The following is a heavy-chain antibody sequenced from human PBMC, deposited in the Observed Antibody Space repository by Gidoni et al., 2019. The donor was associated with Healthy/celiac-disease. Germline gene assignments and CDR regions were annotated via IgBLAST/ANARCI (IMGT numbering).Heavy chain of an antibody. D-gene: IGHD1-1*01. J-gene: IGHJ6*02. Sequence: EVQLVESGGGLVQHGGSLRLSCAASGFTFSSYDMHWVRQATGKGLEWVSAIGTAGDTYYPGSVKGRFTISRENAKNSLYLQMNSLRAGDTAVYYCAREGRQNGYYGMDVWGQGTTVTVSS. CDR2: IGTAGDT. CDR1: GFTFSSYD. V-gene: IGHV3-13*01. CDR3: AREGRQNGYYGMDV.